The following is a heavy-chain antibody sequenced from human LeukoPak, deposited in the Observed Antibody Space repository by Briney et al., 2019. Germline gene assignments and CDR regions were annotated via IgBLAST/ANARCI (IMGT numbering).Heavy chain of an antibody. Sequence: GGSLRLSCAASGFTFSSYAMSWVRQAPGKGLEWVSAISGSGGSTYYADSVKGRFTISRDNAKNSLYLQMNSLRAEDTAVYYCARRWVAGTIDYWGQGTLVTVSS. J-gene: IGHJ4*02. CDR3: ARRWVAGTIDY. V-gene: IGHV3-23*01. CDR1: GFTFSSYA. D-gene: IGHD6-19*01. CDR2: ISGSGGST.